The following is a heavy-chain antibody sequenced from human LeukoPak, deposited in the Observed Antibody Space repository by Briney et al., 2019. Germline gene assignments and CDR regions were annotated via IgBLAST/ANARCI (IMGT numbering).Heavy chain of an antibody. CDR3: ARVVTTGSYFDY. Sequence: PSETLSLTCTVSGGSISSGGYYWSWIRQPPGKGLEWIGYIYYSGSTNYNPSLKSRVTISVDTSKNQFSLKLSSVTAADTAVYYCARVVTTGSYFDYWGQGTLVTVSS. D-gene: IGHD4-17*01. J-gene: IGHJ4*02. V-gene: IGHV4-61*08. CDR2: IYYSGST. CDR1: GGSISSGGYY.